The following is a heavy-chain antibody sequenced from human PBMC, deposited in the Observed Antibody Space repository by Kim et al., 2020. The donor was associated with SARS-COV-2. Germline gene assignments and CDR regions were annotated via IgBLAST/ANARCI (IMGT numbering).Heavy chain of an antibody. CDR3: ARDRRSLAAAGTGYYGMDV. CDR2: INPNSGGT. V-gene: IGHV1-2*04. CDR1: GYTFTGYY. Sequence: ASVKVSCKASGYTFTGYYMHWVRQAPGQGLEWMGWINPNSGGTNYAQKFQGWVTMTRDTSISTAYMELSRLRSDDTAVYYCARDRRSLAAAGTGYYGMDVWGQGTTVTVSS. J-gene: IGHJ6*02. D-gene: IGHD6-13*01.